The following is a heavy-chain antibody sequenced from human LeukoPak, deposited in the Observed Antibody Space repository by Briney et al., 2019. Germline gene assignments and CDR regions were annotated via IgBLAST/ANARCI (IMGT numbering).Heavy chain of an antibody. V-gene: IGHV1-8*01. D-gene: IGHD2-2*01. Sequence: ASVKVSCKASGYTFTSYDINWVRQATGQGLEWMGWMNPNSGNTGYAQKFQGRVTMTRNTSISTAYMELSSLRSDDTAVYYCARVVPAAMDIDYWGQGTLVTVSS. CDR1: GYTFTSYD. CDR3: ARVVPAAMDIDY. CDR2: MNPNSGNT. J-gene: IGHJ4*02.